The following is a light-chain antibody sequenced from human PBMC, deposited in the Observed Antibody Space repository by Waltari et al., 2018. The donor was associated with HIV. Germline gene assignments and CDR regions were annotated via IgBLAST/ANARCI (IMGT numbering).Light chain of an antibody. V-gene: IGLV3-21*04. CDR1: NIGSQP. J-gene: IGLJ3*02. CDR3: QVWDSSNDHVL. CDR2: YNS. Sequence: SYVLTQPPSVSVAPGAAATISCGGWNIGSQPVYWYKQQAGQAPVLVIRYNSDRPSGVPDRFSGSNSGHTATLTITRVEAGDEADYYCQVWDSSNDHVLFGGGTELTVL.